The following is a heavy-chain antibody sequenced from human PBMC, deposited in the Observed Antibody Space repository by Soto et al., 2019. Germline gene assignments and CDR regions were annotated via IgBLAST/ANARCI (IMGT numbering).Heavy chain of an antibody. J-gene: IGHJ6*02. V-gene: IGHV1-18*01. D-gene: IGHD1-20*01. CDR1: GYTFTRNG. Sequence: QVHLVQSGAEVKKPGASVNVSCKTSGYTFTRNGISWVRQAPGQGLEWMGWISPNSGNIKYAQKLQVRVIMTTDTPSSTSYMELRSLRSDLTAVYYSVKGLDNNSCSAREVWGPGTTETGSS. CDR2: ISPNSGNI. CDR3: VKGLDNNSCSAREV.